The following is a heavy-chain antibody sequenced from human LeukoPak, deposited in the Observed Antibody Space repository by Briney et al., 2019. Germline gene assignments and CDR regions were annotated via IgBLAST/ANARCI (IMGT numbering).Heavy chain of an antibody. D-gene: IGHD3-22*01. Sequence: GGSLRLSCAASGLIVSSNYMSWVRQTPGKGLEWVSVIYSGGSTYYADSVKGRFTISRDNSKNTVYLQMNSLRAEDTAVYYCARYSYDSSGYPYYFDYWGQGTLVTVSS. V-gene: IGHV3-53*01. CDR2: IYSGGST. CDR1: GLIVSSNY. CDR3: ARYSYDSSGYPYYFDY. J-gene: IGHJ4*02.